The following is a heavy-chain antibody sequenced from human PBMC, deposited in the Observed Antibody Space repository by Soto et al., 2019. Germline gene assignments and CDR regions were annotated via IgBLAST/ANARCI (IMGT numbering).Heavy chain of an antibody. CDR2: ISGSGGST. CDR3: AKDRTPPYTIFGVVFPPPFDY. J-gene: IGHJ4*02. CDR1: GFTFSSYA. D-gene: IGHD3-3*01. Sequence: GGSLRLSCAASGFTFSSYAMSWVRQAPGKGLEWVSAISGSGGSTYYADSVKGRFTISRDNSKNTLYLQMNSLRAEDTAVYYCAKDRTPPYTIFGVVFPPPFDYWGQGTLVTVSS. V-gene: IGHV3-23*01.